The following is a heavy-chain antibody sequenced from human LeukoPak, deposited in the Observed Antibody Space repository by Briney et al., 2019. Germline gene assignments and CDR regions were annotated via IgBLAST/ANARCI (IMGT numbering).Heavy chain of an antibody. CDR3: GKDGGQYSSGPEFDP. CDR1: GIVLSNTA. J-gene: IGHJ5*02. Sequence: PGGSLRLSCAASGIVLSNTAMNWARQSPGGGLEWVSAISGGGERTFYADSVKGRFTISRDNAKNMVYLQMNSLRADDTAIYYCGKDGGQYSSGPEFDPRGQGALVTVSS. D-gene: IGHD6-19*01. V-gene: IGHV3-23*01. CDR2: ISGGGERT.